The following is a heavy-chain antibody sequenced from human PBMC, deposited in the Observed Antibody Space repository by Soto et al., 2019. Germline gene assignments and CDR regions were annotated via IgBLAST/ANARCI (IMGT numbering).Heavy chain of an antibody. V-gene: IGHV3-30-3*01. CDR1: GFTFSSYA. D-gene: IGHD3-10*01. CDR3: ARDIPSSGSYPWFDP. J-gene: IGHJ5*02. Sequence: PGGSLRLSCAASGFTFSSYAMHWVRQAPGKGLEWVAVISYDGSNKYYADSVKGRFTISRDNSKNTLYLQMNSLRAEDTAVYYCARDIPSSGSYPWFDPWGQGTLVTVSS. CDR2: ISYDGSNK.